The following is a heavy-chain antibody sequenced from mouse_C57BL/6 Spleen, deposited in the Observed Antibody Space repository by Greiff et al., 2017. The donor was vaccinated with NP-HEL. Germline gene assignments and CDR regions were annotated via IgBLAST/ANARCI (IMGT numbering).Heavy chain of an antibody. Sequence: QVQLQQSGPELVKPGASVKISCKASGYSFTSYYIHWVKQRPGQGLEWIGWIYPGSGNTKYNEKFKGKATLTADTSSSTAYMQLSSLTSEDSAVYYCARAEPYYYGSSGYYAMDYWGQGTSVTVSS. CDR3: ARAEPYYYGSSGYYAMDY. D-gene: IGHD1-1*01. CDR2: IYPGSGNT. J-gene: IGHJ4*01. V-gene: IGHV1-66*01. CDR1: GYSFTSYY.